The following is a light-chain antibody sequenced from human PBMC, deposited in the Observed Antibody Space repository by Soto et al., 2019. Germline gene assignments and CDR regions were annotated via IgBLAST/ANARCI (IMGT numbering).Light chain of an antibody. V-gene: IGLV1-40*01. Sequence: QSALTQPPSVSGAPGQRVTISCTGSSSNIGAGYDVLWYQQLPGTAPKLLIYGNSNRPSGVPDRFSGSKSGTSASLAITGLQAEDEADYYCQSYDSSLSGWVFGGGTKLTVL. CDR3: QSYDSSLSGWV. CDR2: GNS. J-gene: IGLJ3*02. CDR1: SSNIGAGYD.